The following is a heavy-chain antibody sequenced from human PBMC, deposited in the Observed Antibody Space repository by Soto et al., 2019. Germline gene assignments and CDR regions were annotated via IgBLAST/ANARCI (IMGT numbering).Heavy chain of an antibody. D-gene: IGHD1-26*01. CDR2: KYYRSKWYN. CDR3: TSYSHSVGFDN. J-gene: IGHJ4*02. Sequence: SLTCAISGDSVSSKSAAWNWIRQSPSRGLEWQGRKYYRSKWYNDYAVSEKSRINISTDTSKNQVSKKLNSVTPENTAVYYCTSYSHSVGFDNWGQGTQVTVSS. V-gene: IGHV6-1*01. CDR1: GDSVSSKSAA.